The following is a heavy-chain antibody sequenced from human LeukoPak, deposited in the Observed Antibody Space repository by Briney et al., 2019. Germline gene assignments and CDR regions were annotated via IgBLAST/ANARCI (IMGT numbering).Heavy chain of an antibody. CDR2: INHSGST. CDR3: ARGYGGKLNWFDP. V-gene: IGHV4-34*01. CDR1: GGSFSGYY. Sequence: SETLSLTCAVYGGSFSGYYWSWIRQPPGKGLEWIGEINHSGSTNYNPSLKSRVTISVDTSKNQFSLKLSPVTAADTAVYYCARGYGGKLNWFDPWGQGTLVTVSS. J-gene: IGHJ5*02. D-gene: IGHD4-23*01.